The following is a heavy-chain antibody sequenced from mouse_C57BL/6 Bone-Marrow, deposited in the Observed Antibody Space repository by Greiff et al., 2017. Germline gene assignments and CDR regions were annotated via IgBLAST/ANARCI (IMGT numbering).Heavy chain of an antibody. CDR1: GFTFSSYA. Sequence: EVKLMESGGGLVKPGGSLKLSCAASGFTFSSYAMSWVRQTPEKRLEWVATISDGGSYTYYPDNVKGRFTITRDNAKNNLYLQMSHLKSEDTAMYYCARSDYWGQGTTLTVSS. V-gene: IGHV5-4*03. CDR2: ISDGGSYT. J-gene: IGHJ2*01. CDR3: ARSDY.